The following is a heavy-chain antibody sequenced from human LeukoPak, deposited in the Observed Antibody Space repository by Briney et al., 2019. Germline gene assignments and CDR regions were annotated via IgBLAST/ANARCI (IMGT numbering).Heavy chain of an antibody. Sequence: GASVKVSCKASGYTFTSYGISWVRGAPGQGLEWMGWISAYNGNTNYAQKLQGRVTMTTDTSTSTAYMELRSLRSDDTAVYYCASSLYYYYYGMDVWGQGTTVTVSS. CDR3: ASSLYYYYYGMDV. V-gene: IGHV1-18*01. J-gene: IGHJ6*02. CDR2: ISAYNGNT. CDR1: GYTFTSYG.